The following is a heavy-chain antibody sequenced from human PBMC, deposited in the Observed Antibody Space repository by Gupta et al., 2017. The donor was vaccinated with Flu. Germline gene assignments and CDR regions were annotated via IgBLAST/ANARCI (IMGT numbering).Heavy chain of an antibody. CDR1: GGSISSYY. D-gene: IGHD1-26*01. CDR3: ARERSGIFDY. CDR2: IYTSGST. V-gene: IGHV4-4*07. J-gene: IGHJ4*02. Sequence: QVQLQESGPGLVKPSETLSLTCTVSGGSISSYYWSWIRQPAGKGLEWIGRIYTSGSTNDNPSLKSRVTMSVDTSKNQFSMKMRYVTAADTAVYGGARERSGIFDYWGQGTLVTVSS.